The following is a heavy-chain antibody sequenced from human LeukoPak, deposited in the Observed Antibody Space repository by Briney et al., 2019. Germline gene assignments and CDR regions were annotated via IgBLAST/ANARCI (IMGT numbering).Heavy chain of an antibody. CDR1: GFTFSSYS. Sequence: PGGSLRLSCAASGFTFSSYSMNWVRQAPGKGLEWVSSISSSSYIYYADSVKGRFTISRDNAKNSLYLQMNSLRAEDTAVYYCARVPTVTTHYYYMDVWGKGTTVTVSS. D-gene: IGHD4-17*01. CDR3: ARVPTVTTHYYYMDV. V-gene: IGHV3-21*01. CDR2: ISSSSYI. J-gene: IGHJ6*03.